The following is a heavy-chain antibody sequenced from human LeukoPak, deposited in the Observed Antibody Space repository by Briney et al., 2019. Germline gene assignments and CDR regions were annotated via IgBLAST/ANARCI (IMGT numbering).Heavy chain of an antibody. J-gene: IGHJ4*02. Sequence: SETLSLTCTVSGGSISSGGYYWSWIRQHPGKGLEWIGYIYYSGSTYYNPSLKSRVTISVDTSKNQFSLKLSSVTAADTAVYYCARASYSSSWHFDYWGQGTLVTVSS. V-gene: IGHV4-31*03. CDR1: GGSISSGGYY. CDR2: IYYSGST. D-gene: IGHD6-13*01. CDR3: ARASYSSSWHFDY.